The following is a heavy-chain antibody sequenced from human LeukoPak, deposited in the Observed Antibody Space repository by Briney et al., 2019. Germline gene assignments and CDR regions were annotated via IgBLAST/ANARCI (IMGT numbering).Heavy chain of an antibody. Sequence: GGSLRLSCVASGFAFSSFAMSWVRQAPGKGLEWVSGLTGSGSTYHADSVKGRFTISRDNSKNTLSLQMNSLRAEDTAVYYCAKMKGRRLYDYCMDALGKGTTVTGSS. J-gene: IGHJ6*03. CDR1: GFAFSSFA. CDR2: LTGSGST. CDR3: AKMKGRRLYDYCMDA. V-gene: IGHV3-23*01.